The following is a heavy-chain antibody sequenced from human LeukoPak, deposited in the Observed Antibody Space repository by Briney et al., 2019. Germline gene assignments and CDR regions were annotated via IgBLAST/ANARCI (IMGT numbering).Heavy chain of an antibody. D-gene: IGHD2-21*01. J-gene: IGHJ4*02. V-gene: IGHV1-46*01. Sequence: ASVKVSCKASGYTFTSYYMHWVRQAPGQGLEWMGIINPSGGSTSYAQKFQGRVTMTRDTSTSTVYMELSRLRSDDTAVYYCARVDSIAVDYWGQGTLVTVSS. CDR1: GYTFTSYY. CDR3: ARVDSIAVDY. CDR2: INPSGGST.